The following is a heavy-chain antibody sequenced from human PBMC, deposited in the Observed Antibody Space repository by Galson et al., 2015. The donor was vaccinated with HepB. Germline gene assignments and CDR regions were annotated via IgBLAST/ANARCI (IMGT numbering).Heavy chain of an antibody. CDR1: GFTFSNYA. CDR3: ARDGYRSGGSCYSGRVLGDY. J-gene: IGHJ4*02. D-gene: IGHD2-15*01. V-gene: IGHV3-21*01. CDR2: ISSSSSYI. Sequence: SLRLSCAASGFTFSNYAMHWVRQAPGKGLEWVSSISSSSSYIYYADSVKGRFTISRDNAKNSLYLQMNSLRAEDTAVYYCARDGYRSGGSCYSGRVLGDYWGQGTLVTVSS.